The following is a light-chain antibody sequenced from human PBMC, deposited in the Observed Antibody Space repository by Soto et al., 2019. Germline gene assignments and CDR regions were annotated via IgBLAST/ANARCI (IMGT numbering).Light chain of an antibody. CDR2: SAS. Sequence: DIQMTQSPSSLSASVGDRVTITCRASQSIGTNVNWYQQKLGKAPELLIYSASSLETGVPPRFSGSGSGSDFTLTINSVQPEDVATFYCQQGYAFPGTFGQGTKVQI. J-gene: IGKJ2*01. CDR3: QQGYAFPGT. V-gene: IGKV1-39*01. CDR1: QSIGTN.